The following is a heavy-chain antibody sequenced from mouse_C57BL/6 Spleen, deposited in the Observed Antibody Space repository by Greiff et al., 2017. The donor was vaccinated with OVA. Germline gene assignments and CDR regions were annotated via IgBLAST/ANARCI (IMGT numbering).Heavy chain of an antibody. Sequence: VQLQQSVAELVRPGASVKLSCTASGFNIKNTYMHWVKQRPEQGLEWIGRIDPANGNTTYAPKFQGKATITADTSSNTAYLQLSSLTTEDTAIYYCARDKAPYGSSPDYWGKGTTLTVSS. D-gene: IGHD1-1*01. J-gene: IGHJ2*01. CDR3: ARDKAPYGSSPDY. V-gene: IGHV14-3*01. CDR1: GFNIKNTY. CDR2: IDPANGNT.